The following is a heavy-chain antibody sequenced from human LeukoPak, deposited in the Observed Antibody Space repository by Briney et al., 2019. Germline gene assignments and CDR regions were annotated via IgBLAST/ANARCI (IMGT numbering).Heavy chain of an antibody. CDR2: ISSGSSYI. CDR1: GFTFSTYS. J-gene: IGHJ4*02. V-gene: IGHV3-21*01. Sequence: GGSLRLSCAASGFTFSTYSMNWVRQAPGKGLEWVSSISSGSSYIYYADSVKGRFTISRDNAKNSLYLQMNSLRAEDTAVYYCATTYYGVYSNDYWGQGTLVTVSS. CDR3: ATTYYGVYSNDY. D-gene: IGHD4-17*01.